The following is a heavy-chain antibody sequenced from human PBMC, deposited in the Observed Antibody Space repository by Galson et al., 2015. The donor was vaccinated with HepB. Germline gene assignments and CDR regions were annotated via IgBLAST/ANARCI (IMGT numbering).Heavy chain of an antibody. CDR3: ARGVTTVSYFDY. CDR2: ISYDGSNK. V-gene: IGHV3-30-3*01. J-gene: IGHJ4*02. D-gene: IGHD4-17*01. Sequence: SLRLSCAASGFTFSSYAMHWVRQAPGKGLEWVAVISYDGSNKYYADSVKGRFTISRDNSKNTLYLQMNSLRAEDTAVYYCARGVTTVSYFDYWGQGTLVTVSS. CDR1: GFTFSSYA.